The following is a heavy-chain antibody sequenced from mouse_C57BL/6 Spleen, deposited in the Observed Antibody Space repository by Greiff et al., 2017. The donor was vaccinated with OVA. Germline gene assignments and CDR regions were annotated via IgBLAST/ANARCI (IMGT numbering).Heavy chain of an antibody. J-gene: IGHJ2*01. CDR1: GYSITSGYY. CDR3: ARGGYDYDYFDY. V-gene: IGHV3-6*01. D-gene: IGHD2-4*01. Sequence: VQLQQSGPGLVKPSQSLSLTCSVTGYSITSGYYWNWIRQFPGNKLEWMGYISYDGSNNYNPSLKNRISITRDTSKNQFFLKLNSVTTEDTATYYCARGGYDYDYFDYWGQGTTLTVSS. CDR2: ISYDGSN.